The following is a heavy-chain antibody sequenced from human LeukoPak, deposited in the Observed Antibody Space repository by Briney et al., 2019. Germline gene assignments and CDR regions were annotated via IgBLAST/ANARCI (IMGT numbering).Heavy chain of an antibody. J-gene: IGHJ4*02. CDR3: ARAMLVGATTFDY. Sequence: GGSLRLSCAASGFIFSSYAMSWVRQAPGKGLEWVSTISGSGGSTYYADSVKGRFTISRDNAKNSLYLQMNSLRAEDTAVYHCARAMLVGATTFDYWGQGTLVTVSS. D-gene: IGHD1-26*01. V-gene: IGHV3-23*01. CDR1: GFIFSSYA. CDR2: ISGSGGST.